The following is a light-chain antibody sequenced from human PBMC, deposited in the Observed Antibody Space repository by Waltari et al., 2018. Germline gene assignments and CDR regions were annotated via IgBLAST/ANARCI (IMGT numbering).Light chain of an antibody. J-gene: IGKJ2*03. V-gene: IGKV2-40*01. CDR1: QSLLHTDGYPD. CDR2: GGS. CDR3: MQHKALPYS. Sequence: DMVMNQRPLSLPVTTGEPASVSCRSSQSLLHTDGYPDLDWYLQKPGQSPHLLIYGGSKRASGVPDRFSGSGSGTDFTLKISNLEAEDVGIYYCMQHKALPYSFGQGTKVEIK.